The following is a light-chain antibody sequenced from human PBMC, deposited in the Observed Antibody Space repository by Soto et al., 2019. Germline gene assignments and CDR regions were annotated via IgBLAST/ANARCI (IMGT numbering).Light chain of an antibody. CDR3: TSYTSSSTWV. Sequence: QSALTQPASVSGSPGQSITISCTGTSSDVGGYKYVSWYQQYPGKAPKLIIYEVSNRPSGVSNHFSGSKSGNTASLTISGLQAEDEADYYCTSYTSSSTWVFGGGTKVTV. CDR1: SSDVGGYKY. J-gene: IGLJ3*02. CDR2: EVS. V-gene: IGLV2-14*01.